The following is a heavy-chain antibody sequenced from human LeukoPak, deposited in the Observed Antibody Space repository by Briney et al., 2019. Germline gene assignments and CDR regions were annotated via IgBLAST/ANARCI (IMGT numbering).Heavy chain of an antibody. V-gene: IGHV5-51*01. D-gene: IGHD6-13*01. CDR2: IYPGASDT. Sequence: GESLKISCKGSGYSFTSYWIGWVRQMPGKGLEWMGIIYPGASDTRYSPSFQGQVTISADKSISTAYLQWSSLKASDTAMYYCARRGIAAAGIGLNYFDYWGQGTLVTVSS. CDR1: GYSFTSYW. J-gene: IGHJ4*02. CDR3: ARRGIAAAGIGLNYFDY.